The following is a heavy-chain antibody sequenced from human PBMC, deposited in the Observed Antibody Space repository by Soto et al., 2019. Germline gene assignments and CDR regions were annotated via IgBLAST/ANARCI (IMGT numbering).Heavy chain of an antibody. CDR3: ARVGEERYFDY. CDR1: GFTFSSYA. CDR2: ISYDGSNK. V-gene: IGHV3-30-3*01. D-gene: IGHD3-10*01. Sequence: GGSLRLSCAASGFTFSSYAMHWVRQAPGKGLEWVAVISYDGSNKYYADSVRGRFTISRDNSKNTLYLQMNSLRAEDTAVYYCARVGEERYFDYWGQGTLVTVSS. J-gene: IGHJ4*02.